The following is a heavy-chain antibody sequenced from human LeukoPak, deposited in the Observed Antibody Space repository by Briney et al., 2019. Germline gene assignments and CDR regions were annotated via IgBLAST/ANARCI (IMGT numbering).Heavy chain of an antibody. CDR1: GGSFNSYY. J-gene: IGHJ6*03. V-gene: IGHV4-34*01. Sequence: SETLSLTCAVYGGSFNSYYWSWIRQPPGKGLEWIGEINHSGSTNYNPSLKSRVTISVDTSKNQFSLKLSSVTAADTAVYYCARRGTFVDTAMDYYYYYYMDVWGKGTTVTISS. D-gene: IGHD5-18*01. CDR2: INHSGST. CDR3: ARRGTFVDTAMDYYYYYYMDV.